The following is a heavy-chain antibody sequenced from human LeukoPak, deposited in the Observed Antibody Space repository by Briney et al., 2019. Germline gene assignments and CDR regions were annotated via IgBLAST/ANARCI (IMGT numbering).Heavy chain of an antibody. Sequence: SGSLSLNRTVSGGSTTSYYWSWIRQPPGKGVEGVGYIYYSGRTNYKPSLKSRVTISVDTSKNQFSLKLSSVTAADTAVYYCAREPLDSGYDWWFDPWGQGPLVTVSS. CDR2: IYYSGRT. CDR1: GGSTTSYY. J-gene: IGHJ5*02. D-gene: IGHD5-12*01. V-gene: IGHV4-59*01. CDR3: AREPLDSGYDWWFDP.